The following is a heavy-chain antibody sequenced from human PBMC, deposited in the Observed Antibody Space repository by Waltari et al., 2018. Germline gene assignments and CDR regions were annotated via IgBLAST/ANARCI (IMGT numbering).Heavy chain of an antibody. Sequence: QVQLVQSGPEVKQPGASVRVSCKTSGYTLPSYYLHWVRQAPGQGLEGMAWINSNTGDSQSAQTFQGRVTVTKDTSLTTVYLELSGLRSDDTALYYCARETLPGNKIIDYWGQGTLVTVSS. J-gene: IGHJ4*02. V-gene: IGHV1-2*02. CDR1: GYTLPSYY. CDR2: INSNTGDS. D-gene: IGHD1-1*01. CDR3: ARETLPGNKIIDY.